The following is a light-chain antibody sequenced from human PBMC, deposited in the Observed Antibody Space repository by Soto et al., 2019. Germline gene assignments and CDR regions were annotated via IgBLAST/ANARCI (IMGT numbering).Light chain of an antibody. CDR3: HQSASTGF. Sequence: DIQMTQSPSSLSASVGDRVTITCRASQSISTYLNWYQQKPGKAPKLLIYAASNLQSGVPSRFSGSGSGTDFTLTIPSLQPEDFATYYCHQSASTGFFGPGTKVDI. J-gene: IGKJ3*01. V-gene: IGKV1-39*01. CDR2: AAS. CDR1: QSISTY.